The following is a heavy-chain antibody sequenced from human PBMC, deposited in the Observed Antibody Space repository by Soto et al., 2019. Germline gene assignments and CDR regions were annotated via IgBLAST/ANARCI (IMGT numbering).Heavy chain of an antibody. CDR2: INAGNGNT. Sequence: APVKVSCKACGYTFTSYAMHWVRQAPGQRLEWMGWINAGNGNTKYSQKFQGRVTITRDTSASTAYMELRSLRSEDTAVYYCARDLVDFWSGYLVSYYYGLDVWGQGTTVTGSS. V-gene: IGHV1-3*01. J-gene: IGHJ6*02. CDR1: GYTFTSYA. CDR3: ARDLVDFWSGYLVSYYYGLDV. D-gene: IGHD3-3*01.